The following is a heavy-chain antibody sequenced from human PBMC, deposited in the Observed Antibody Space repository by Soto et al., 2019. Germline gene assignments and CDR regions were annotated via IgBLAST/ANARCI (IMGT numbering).Heavy chain of an antibody. J-gene: IGHJ4*02. CDR1: GYSISSGYY. Sequence: SETLSLTCAVSGYSISSGYYWGWIRQPPGKGLEWIGSIYPSGSTYYNPSLNSRVTISVDTSKIQFSLKLSSVTAADTAVYYCARVTSWQQLNYFDYWGQGTLVTVSS. CDR2: IYPSGST. D-gene: IGHD6-13*01. CDR3: ARVTSWQQLNYFDY. V-gene: IGHV4-38-2*01.